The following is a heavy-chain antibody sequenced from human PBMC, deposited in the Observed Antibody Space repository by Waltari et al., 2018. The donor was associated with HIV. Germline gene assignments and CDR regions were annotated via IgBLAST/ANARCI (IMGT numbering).Heavy chain of an antibody. CDR1: GFPFSSSW. CDR2: INTDGSST. V-gene: IGHV3-74*01. Sequence: EVQLVESGGGLVQPGGSLRLSCAASGFPFSSSWIPWVPQAPGKGLVWVSRINTDGSSTSYADSVKGRFTISRDNAKNTLYLQMNSLRAEDTAVYYCARGGHCSGISCYTGDYSYGLDVWGQGTTVTVSS. CDR3: ARGGHCSGISCYTGDYSYGLDV. J-gene: IGHJ6*02. D-gene: IGHD2-2*02.